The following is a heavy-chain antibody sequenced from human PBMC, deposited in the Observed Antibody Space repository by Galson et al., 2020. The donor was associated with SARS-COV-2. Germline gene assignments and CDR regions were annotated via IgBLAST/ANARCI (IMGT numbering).Heavy chain of an antibody. CDR1: GFTFSRHA. CDR3: AKEGPNYDFWSGSSGSADS. Sequence: TGGSLRLSCEVSGFTFSRHAMHWVRQAPGKGLEWVAVISFDGSDKNHADSVKGRFTISRDNSKNTLYLQMNSLRPEDTAIYYCAKEGPNYDFWSGSSGSADSWGQGTLVTVSS. J-gene: IGHJ4*02. CDR2: ISFDGSDK. V-gene: IGHV3-30*04. D-gene: IGHD3-3*01.